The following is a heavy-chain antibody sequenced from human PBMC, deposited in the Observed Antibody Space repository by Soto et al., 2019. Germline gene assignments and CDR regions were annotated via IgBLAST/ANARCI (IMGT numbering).Heavy chain of an antibody. J-gene: IGHJ2*01. CDR2: INDRGSI. V-gene: IGHV4-34*01. D-gene: IGHD3-9*01. CDR1: GESFSGYY. Sequence: QVQLQQWGAGPLRPLETLSLTCGVSGESFSGYYWAWIRQSPGKGLEWIGEINDRGSINYNPSLKSRVSISVVTSKNHYSLNLRSVTAAVTAVYYCARESHDILTGPPWVWYFDLWGRGTLVTLSS. CDR3: ARESHDILTGPPWVWYFDL.